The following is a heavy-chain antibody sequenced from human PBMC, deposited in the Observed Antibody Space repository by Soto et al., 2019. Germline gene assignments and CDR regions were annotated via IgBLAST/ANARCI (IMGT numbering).Heavy chain of an antibody. Sequence: GGSLRLSCAASRFTFSSYGMNWVRQAPGKGLEWVSYISSSSTTIYYAESVKGRYTISRDNAKNSLYLQMNSLRDEDTAVYYCAKDLGLLWFGELSSHDAFDIWGQGT. CDR1: RFTFSSYG. J-gene: IGHJ3*02. CDR3: AKDLGLLWFGELSSHDAFDI. V-gene: IGHV3-48*02. D-gene: IGHD3-10*01. CDR2: ISSSSTTI.